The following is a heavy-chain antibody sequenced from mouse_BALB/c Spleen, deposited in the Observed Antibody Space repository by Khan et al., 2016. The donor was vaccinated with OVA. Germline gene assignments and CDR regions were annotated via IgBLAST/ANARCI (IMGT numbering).Heavy chain of an antibody. J-gene: IGHJ4*01. CDR3: ARDWDGYYYYYAMDY. Sequence: EVELVESGGGLVQPGGSLRLSCATSGFTFTDYYMSWVRQPPGKALEWLGFIRNKANGYTTEYSASVKGRFTISRDNSQSILYLQMNTLRAEDSATYYCARDWDGYYYYYAMDYWGQGTSVTVSS. CDR1: GFTFTDYY. D-gene: IGHD2-3*01. CDR2: IRNKANGYTT. V-gene: IGHV7-3*02.